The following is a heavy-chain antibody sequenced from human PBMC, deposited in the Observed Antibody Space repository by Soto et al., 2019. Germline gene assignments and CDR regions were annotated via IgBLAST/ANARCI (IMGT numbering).Heavy chain of an antibody. V-gene: IGHV3-48*03. D-gene: IGHD4-17*01. Sequence: EVQLVESGGGLVQPGGSLRLSCAASGVTFSSYEMNWVRQAPGKGLEWVSYISSSGSTIYYADSVKGRFTISRDNAKTSLYLQMNSLRAEDTAVYYCARDLLDHDYGDYLGYYYYGMEVWGQGTTVTVSS. CDR3: ARDLLDHDYGDYLGYYYYGMEV. CDR1: GVTFSSYE. CDR2: ISSSGSTI. J-gene: IGHJ6*02.